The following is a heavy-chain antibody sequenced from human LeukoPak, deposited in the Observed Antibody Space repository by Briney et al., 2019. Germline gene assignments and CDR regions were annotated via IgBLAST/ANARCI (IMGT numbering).Heavy chain of an antibody. V-gene: IGHV1-2*02. CDR3: AREGDSSVRVEYFQH. CDR1: GYTFTGYY. CDR2: INPNSGGT. Sequence: GASVKVSCKASGYTFTGYYMHWVRQAPGQGLEWMGWINPNSGGTNYAQKFQGRVTMTRDASISTAYMELSRLRSDDTAVYYCAREGDSSVRVEYFQHWGQGTLVTVSS. D-gene: IGHD6-25*01. J-gene: IGHJ1*01.